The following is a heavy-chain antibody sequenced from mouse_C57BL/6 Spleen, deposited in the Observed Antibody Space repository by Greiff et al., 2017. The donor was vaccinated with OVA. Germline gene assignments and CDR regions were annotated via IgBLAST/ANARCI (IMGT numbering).Heavy chain of an antibody. CDR1: GYTFTSYW. CDR2: IYPGSGST. CDR3: AIYYDYDGAWFAY. V-gene: IGHV1-55*01. J-gene: IGHJ3*01. Sequence: QVQLQQPGAELVKPGASVKMSCKASGYTFTSYWITWVKQRPGQGLEWIGDIYPGSGSTNYNEKFKSKATLTVDTSSSTAYMQLSSLTSEDSAVYYCAIYYDYDGAWFAYWGQGTLVTVSA. D-gene: IGHD2-4*01.